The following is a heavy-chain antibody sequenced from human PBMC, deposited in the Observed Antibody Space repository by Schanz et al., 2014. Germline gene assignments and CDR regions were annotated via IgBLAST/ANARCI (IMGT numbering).Heavy chain of an antibody. J-gene: IGHJ4*02. D-gene: IGHD3-10*01. CDR3: ASFVPRGYYFDY. V-gene: IGHV4-39*07. CDR1: GGSISSATSY. CDR2: IYYTGRS. Sequence: QVQLQESGPGLVKPSETLSLTCTVSGGSISSATSYWGWIRQPPGKSLQWIGSIYYTGRSSYNPSLKSRVTISVDTSKNQFSLRLTSVTAVDTAIYFCASFVPRGYYFDYWGQGTLVTVSS.